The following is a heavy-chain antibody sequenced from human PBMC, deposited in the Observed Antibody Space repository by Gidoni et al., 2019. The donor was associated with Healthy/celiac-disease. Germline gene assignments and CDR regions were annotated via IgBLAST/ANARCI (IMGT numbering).Heavy chain of an antibody. J-gene: IGHJ6*02. CDR3: ATPERRRGYYYYGMDV. Sequence: QVQLVQSGAEVKKPGASVKVSCKVSGYTLTELSMHWVRQAPGKGLEWMGGVDPEDGETSYAQKFQGRVTMTEDTSTDTAYMELSSLRSEDTAVYYCATPERRRGYYYYGMDVWGQGTTVTVSS. D-gene: IGHD1-26*01. CDR1: GYTLTELS. CDR2: VDPEDGET. V-gene: IGHV1-24*01.